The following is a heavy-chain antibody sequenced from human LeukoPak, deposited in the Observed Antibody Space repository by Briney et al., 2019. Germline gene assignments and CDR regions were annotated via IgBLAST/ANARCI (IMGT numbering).Heavy chain of an antibody. V-gene: IGHV1-2*02. CDR3: ARGVWYYDSSGYCTY. D-gene: IGHD3-22*01. J-gene: IGHJ4*02. Sequence: ASVKVSCKASGYTFTGYYMHWVRQAPGQGLEWMGCINPNSGGTNYAQKFQGRVTMTRDTSISTAYMELSRLRSDDTAVYYCARGVWYYDSSGYCTYWGQGTLVTVSS. CDR2: INPNSGGT. CDR1: GYTFTGYY.